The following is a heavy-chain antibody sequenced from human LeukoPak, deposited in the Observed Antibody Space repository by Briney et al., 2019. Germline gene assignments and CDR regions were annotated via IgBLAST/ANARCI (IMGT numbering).Heavy chain of an antibody. J-gene: IGHJ4*02. Sequence: NSSETLSLTCTVSGGSISSSSYYWGWIRQPPGKGLEWIGSIYYSGSTYYNPSLKSRVTISVDTSKNQFSLKLSSVTAADTAVYYCARGRGLFDYWGQGTLVTVSS. CDR3: ARGRGLFDY. V-gene: IGHV4-39*01. CDR1: GGSISSSSYY. D-gene: IGHD3-10*01. CDR2: IYYSGST.